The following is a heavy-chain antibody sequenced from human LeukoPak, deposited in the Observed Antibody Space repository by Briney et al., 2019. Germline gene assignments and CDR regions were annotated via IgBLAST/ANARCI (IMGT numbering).Heavy chain of an antibody. V-gene: IGHV3-53*01. J-gene: IGHJ6*02. CDR1: GFTFSSYS. Sequence: GGSLRLSCAASGFTFSSYSMNWVRQAPGKGLEWVSVIYSGGSTYYADSVKGRFTISRDNSKNTLYLQMNSLRAEDTAVYYCARESSSYYYYGMDVWGQGTTVTVSS. CDR3: ARESSSYYYYGMDV. CDR2: IYSGGST.